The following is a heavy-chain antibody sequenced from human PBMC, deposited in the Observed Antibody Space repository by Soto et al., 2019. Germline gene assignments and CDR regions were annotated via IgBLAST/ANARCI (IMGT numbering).Heavy chain of an antibody. D-gene: IGHD3-22*01. Sequence: ASVKVSCKASGYTFTGYYMHWVRQAPGQGLEWMGWINPNSGGTNYAQKFQGWVTMTRDTSISTAYMELSRLRSEDTAVYYCAAFRRSSGYYPNDYWGQGTLVTVSS. CDR1: GYTFTGYY. V-gene: IGHV1-2*04. J-gene: IGHJ4*02. CDR2: INPNSGGT. CDR3: AAFRRSSGYYPNDY.